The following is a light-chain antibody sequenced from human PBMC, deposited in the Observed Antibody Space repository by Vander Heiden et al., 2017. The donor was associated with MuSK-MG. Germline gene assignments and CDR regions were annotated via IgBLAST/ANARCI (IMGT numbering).Light chain of an antibody. CDR1: SSDVGGYNY. J-gene: IGLJ2*01. V-gene: IGLV2-14*01. CDR2: EVS. CDR3: SSYTSSSHVV. Sequence: QSALTQPASVSGSPGQSITISCTGTSSDVGGYNYVSWSQQHPGKAPKLMIYEVSNRPSGVSNRFSGSKSGNTAALTISGLQAEDEADYYCSSYTSSSHVVFGGGTKLTVL.